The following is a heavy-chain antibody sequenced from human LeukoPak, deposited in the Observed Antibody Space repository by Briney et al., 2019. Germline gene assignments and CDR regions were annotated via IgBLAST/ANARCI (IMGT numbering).Heavy chain of an antibody. D-gene: IGHD3-22*01. J-gene: IGHJ4*02. CDR2: IWYDGNNK. Sequence: SGGSLRLSCAASGFTFSRFGMHWVRQAPGKGLEWVAVIWYDGNNKYYADSVKGRFTISRDNSKNTLYLEMNSLRAEDTAVYYCAREYYYDSSGVVSDYWGQGTLVTVSS. CDR1: GFTFSRFG. CDR3: AREYYYDSSGVVSDY. V-gene: IGHV3-33*01.